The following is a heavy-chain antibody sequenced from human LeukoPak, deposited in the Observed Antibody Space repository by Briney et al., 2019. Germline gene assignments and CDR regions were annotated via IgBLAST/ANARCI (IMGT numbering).Heavy chain of an antibody. J-gene: IGHJ2*01. Sequence: PSETLSLTCTVSGGSIGSYYWSWIRQPPGKGLEWIGYIYYSGSTNYNPSLKSRVTISVDTSKNQFSLKLSSVTAADTAVYYCARISLIADYWYFDLWGRGTLVTVSS. D-gene: IGHD2-21*01. CDR2: IYYSGST. CDR1: GGSIGSYY. V-gene: IGHV4-59*01. CDR3: ARISLIADYWYFDL.